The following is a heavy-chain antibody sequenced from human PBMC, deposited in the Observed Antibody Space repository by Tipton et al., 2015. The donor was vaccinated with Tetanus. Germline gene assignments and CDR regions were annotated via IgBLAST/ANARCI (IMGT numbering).Heavy chain of an antibody. CDR2: IYYSGST. V-gene: IGHV4-59*01. Sequence: TLSLTCTVSGGSISSYYWSWIRQPPGKGLEWIGYIYYSGSTNYNPSLKSRVTISVDTSKNQFSLKLSSVTAADTAVYYCARVTRDSSGWYFGYWGQGTLVTVSS. CDR1: GGSISSYY. CDR3: ARVTRDSSGWYFGY. D-gene: IGHD6-19*01. J-gene: IGHJ4*02.